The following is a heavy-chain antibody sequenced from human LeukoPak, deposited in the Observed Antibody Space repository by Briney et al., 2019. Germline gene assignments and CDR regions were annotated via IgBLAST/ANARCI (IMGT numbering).Heavy chain of an antibody. Sequence: PGGSLRLSCVASGFTFSSYSMNWVRQAPGKGLEWVSSISSSSSYIYYADSVKGRFTISRDNAKNSLYLQMNSLRAEDTAVYYCARDKYYGSGSYYIRYWGQGTLVTVSS. J-gene: IGHJ4*02. D-gene: IGHD3-10*01. V-gene: IGHV3-21*06. CDR1: GFTFSSYS. CDR3: ARDKYYGSGSYYIRY. CDR2: ISSSSSYI.